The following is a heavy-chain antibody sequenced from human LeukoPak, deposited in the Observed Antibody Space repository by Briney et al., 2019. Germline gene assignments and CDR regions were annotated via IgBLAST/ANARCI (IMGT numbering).Heavy chain of an antibody. V-gene: IGHV4-4*07. CDR1: NGSISIYY. Sequence: TSETLSLTCTVPNGSISIYYWSWVRQPAGKGLEWIGRISASGSTNYNPSLKSRVTMSVDTSKNQFSLKLSSVTAADTAVYYCAREISVTRPFDYWGQGTLVTVSS. D-gene: IGHD4-17*01. CDR3: AREISVTRPFDY. CDR2: ISASGST. J-gene: IGHJ4*02.